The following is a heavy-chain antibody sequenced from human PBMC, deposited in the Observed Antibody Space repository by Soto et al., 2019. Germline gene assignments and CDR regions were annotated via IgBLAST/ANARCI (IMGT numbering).Heavy chain of an antibody. CDR3: ARGTASSWYSPNWFDP. V-gene: IGHV4-34*01. D-gene: IGHD6-13*01. Sequence: PSETLSLTCAVYGRSFSGYYWSWIRQPPGKGLEWIGEINHSGSTNYNPSLKSRVTISVDTSKNQFSLKLSSVTAADTAVYYCARGTASSWYSPNWFDPWGQGTLVTVSS. CDR1: GRSFSGYY. J-gene: IGHJ5*02. CDR2: INHSGST.